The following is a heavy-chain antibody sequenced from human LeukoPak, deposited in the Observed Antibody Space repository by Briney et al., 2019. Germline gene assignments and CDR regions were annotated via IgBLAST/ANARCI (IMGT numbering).Heavy chain of an antibody. V-gene: IGHV3-7*03. J-gene: IGHJ5*02. D-gene: IGHD3-22*01. CDR2: IKPDGSEK. Sequence: GGSLRLSCAASGFTFSSYWMTWVRQAPGKGLEWVANIKPDGSEKYYVDSVKGRFTISRDNAKNSLFLQMSSLRSEDTAIYYCARDNSVDDNAWWFDPWGQGTLVTVSS. CDR1: GFTFSSYW. CDR3: ARDNSVDDNAWWFDP.